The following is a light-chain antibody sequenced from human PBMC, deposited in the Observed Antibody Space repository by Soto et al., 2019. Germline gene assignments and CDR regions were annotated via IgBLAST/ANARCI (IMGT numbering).Light chain of an antibody. V-gene: IGKV1-27*01. Sequence: DLQMTQSPASVSASVGDRVTLTCRSTQAINNYLAWYQQRPGEVPRLLISSASSLQSGVPSRFSGSGFGTEFTLTINSLQPEDVATYYCQKYLTAPRTFGQGNKVEI. CDR3: QKYLTAPRT. CDR1: QAINNY. CDR2: SAS. J-gene: IGKJ1*01.